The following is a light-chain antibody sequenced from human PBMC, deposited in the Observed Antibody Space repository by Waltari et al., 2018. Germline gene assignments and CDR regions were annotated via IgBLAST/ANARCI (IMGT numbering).Light chain of an antibody. V-gene: IGKV3-15*01. J-gene: IGKJ4*01. Sequence: EIVMTQSPATLSVSPGERATLSCRASQSVSSNLAWYQQKPGQAPRLLIYGASARATGCPARFSGSGSGTEFTLTISSLQSEDFAVYYCQQYNNWPPELTFGGGTKVEIK. CDR1: QSVSSN. CDR2: GAS. CDR3: QQYNNWPPELT.